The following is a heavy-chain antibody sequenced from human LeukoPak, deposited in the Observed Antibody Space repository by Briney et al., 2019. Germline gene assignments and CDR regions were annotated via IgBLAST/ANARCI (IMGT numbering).Heavy chain of an antibody. V-gene: IGHV6-1*01. CDR3: ARSHSGSFLETYYYYYMDV. CDR1: GDSVSSNSAA. J-gene: IGHJ6*03. Sequence: SQTLSLTCAISGDSVSSNSAAWNWIRQSPSRGLEWLGRTYYRSKWYNDYAVSVKSRITINPDTSKNQFSLKLSSVTAADTAVYYCARSHSGSFLETYYYYYMDVWGKGTTVTISS. CDR2: TYYRSKWYN. D-gene: IGHD1-26*01.